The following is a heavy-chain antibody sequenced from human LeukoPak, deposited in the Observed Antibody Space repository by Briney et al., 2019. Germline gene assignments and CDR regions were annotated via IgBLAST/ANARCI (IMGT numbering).Heavy chain of an antibody. V-gene: IGHV4-59*01. D-gene: IGHD6-6*01. CDR2: IYYSGST. CDR1: GGSISSYY. Sequence: SETLSLTCTVSGGSISSYYWSWIRQPPGKGLEWIGYIYYSGSTNSNPSLKSRVTISVDTSKNQFSLKLSSVTAADTAVYYCARHGSDSSSSGYYFDYWGQGTLVTVSS. J-gene: IGHJ4*02. CDR3: ARHGSDSSSSGYYFDY.